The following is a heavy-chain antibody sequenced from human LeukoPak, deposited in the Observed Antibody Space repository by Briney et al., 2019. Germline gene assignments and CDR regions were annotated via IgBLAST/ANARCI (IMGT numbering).Heavy chain of an antibody. D-gene: IGHD3-10*01. CDR2: MNDSGRT. CDR1: DESLNGYY. CDR3: ARFRRYYGSGSYYTPSLDY. V-gene: IGHV4-34*01. J-gene: IGHJ4*02. Sequence: SETLSLTCAVYDESLNGYYWSWIRQPPGKGLEWIGEMNDSGRTTYNPSLESRATISAERSKNQFSLKLSSVTAADTAAYYCARFRRYYGSGSYYTPSLDYWGQGTLVTVSS.